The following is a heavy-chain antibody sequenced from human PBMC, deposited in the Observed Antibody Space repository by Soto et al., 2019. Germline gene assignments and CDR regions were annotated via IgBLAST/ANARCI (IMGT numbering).Heavy chain of an antibody. J-gene: IGHJ6*02. CDR2: IIPIFGTA. D-gene: IGHD1-1*01. V-gene: IGHV1-69*12. CDR3: AITEHYYYYYGMDV. Sequence: QVQLVQSGAEVKKPGSSVKVSCKASGGTFSSYAISWVRQAPGQGLEWMGGIIPIFGTANYAQMFQGRVTITADESTSTAYMERSSLRSEATAVYYCAITEHYYYYYGMDVWGQWTTVTVSS. CDR1: GGTFSSYA.